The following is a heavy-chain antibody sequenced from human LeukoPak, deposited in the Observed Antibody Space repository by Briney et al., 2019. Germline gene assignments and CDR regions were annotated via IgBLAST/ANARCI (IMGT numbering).Heavy chain of an antibody. J-gene: IGHJ6*02. V-gene: IGHV3-9*01. CDR3: AKDLRPMVRGVTYGMDV. CDR2: ISWNSGSI. Sequence: GGSLRLSCAASGFTFDDYAMHWVRQAPGKGLEWVSGISWNSGSIGYADSVKGRFTISRDNAKNSLYLQMNSLTTEDTAVYHCAKDLRPMVRGVTYGMDVWGQGTTVTVSS. D-gene: IGHD3-10*01. CDR1: GFTFDDYA.